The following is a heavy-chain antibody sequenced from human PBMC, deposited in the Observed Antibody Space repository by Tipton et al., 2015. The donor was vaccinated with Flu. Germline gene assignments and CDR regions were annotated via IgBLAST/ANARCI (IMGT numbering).Heavy chain of an antibody. V-gene: IGHV4-61*02. CDR2: IYTSEST. CDR1: GGSISSGFYY. J-gene: IGHJ3*02. Sequence: TLSLTCTVSGGSISSGFYYWTWIRQPAGKGLEWIGRIYTSESTRYNPSLKSRVTISVDTSKNQFSLKLSSVTAADTAMYYCARDTGWGSSYASHGPHFDIWGQGTMVTVSS. D-gene: IGHD3-16*01. CDR3: ARDTGWGSSYASHGPHFDI.